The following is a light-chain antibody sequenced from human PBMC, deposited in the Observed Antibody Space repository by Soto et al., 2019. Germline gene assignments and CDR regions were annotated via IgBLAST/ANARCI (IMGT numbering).Light chain of an antibody. Sequence: SYELTQPPSVSVSPGQTASITCSGDKLGDKYACWYQQKPGQSPALVIYDDTKRPSGIPERFSGSNSGNTATLTISETQAMDEADYYCQAWDSSTHVVFGGGTKLTVL. V-gene: IGLV3-1*01. J-gene: IGLJ2*01. CDR3: QAWDSSTHVV. CDR1: KLGDKY. CDR2: DDT.